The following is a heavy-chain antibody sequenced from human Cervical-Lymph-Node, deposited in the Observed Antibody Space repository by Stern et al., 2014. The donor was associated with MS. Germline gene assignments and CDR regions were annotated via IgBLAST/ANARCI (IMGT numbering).Heavy chain of an antibody. CDR2: IYWDGDK. D-gene: IGHD4-17*01. Sequence: QVTLKESGPTLVKPTETPRLTCTFSGFSLRTNGVAVGRIRQTPGKALGLLAIIYWDGDKRYNPSLKRRLTITTDTSQSQVVLKMTSLDPVDTATYYCVYAPPGDSLEDAFDIWGQGTMVTISS. J-gene: IGHJ3*02. CDR1: GFSLRTNGVA. V-gene: IGHV2-5*02. CDR3: VYAPPGDSLEDAFDI.